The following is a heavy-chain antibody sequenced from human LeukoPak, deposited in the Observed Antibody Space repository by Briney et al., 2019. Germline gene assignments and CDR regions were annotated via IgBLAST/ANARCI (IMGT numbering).Heavy chain of an antibody. V-gene: IGHV4-34*01. CDR2: INHSGST. CDR1: GGFISSYY. D-gene: IGHD3-10*01. CDR3: ARHQFGMGDDTDY. Sequence: PSETLSLTCTVSGGFISSYYWSWIRQPPGKGLEWIGEINHSGSTNYNPSLKSRVTISVDTSKNQFSLKLSSVTAADTAVYYCARHQFGMGDDTDYWGQGTLVTVSS. J-gene: IGHJ4*02.